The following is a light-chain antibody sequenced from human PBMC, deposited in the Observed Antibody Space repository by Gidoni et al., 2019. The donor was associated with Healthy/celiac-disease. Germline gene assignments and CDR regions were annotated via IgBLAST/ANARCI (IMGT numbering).Light chain of an antibody. Sequence: EIVMTQSPATLSVSPGERATLSCRASQSVSSNLAWYQQKPGQAPRLLIYGASTRATGIPDRFSGSGSGTEFTLTISSLQSEDFAVYYCQQYNNWPFTFXPXTKVDIK. CDR3: QQYNNWPFT. J-gene: IGKJ3*01. CDR2: GAS. V-gene: IGKV3-15*01. CDR1: QSVSSN.